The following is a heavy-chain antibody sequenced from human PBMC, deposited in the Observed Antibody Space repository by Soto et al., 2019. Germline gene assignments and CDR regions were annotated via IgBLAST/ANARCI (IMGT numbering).Heavy chain of an antibody. CDR3: VKDEGIEAMDV. J-gene: IGHJ6*02. V-gene: IGHV3-21*01. CDR1: GFTFSRNT. CDR2: ITSSGSYV. Sequence: PGGSLRLSCVTSGFTFSRNTMNWVRQAPGKGLEWVASITSSGSYVYYADSVKGRFSASRDNAKNSLSVQMDSLRPDDTAIYFCVKDEGIEAMDVWGQGTTVTVSS. D-gene: IGHD3-3*02.